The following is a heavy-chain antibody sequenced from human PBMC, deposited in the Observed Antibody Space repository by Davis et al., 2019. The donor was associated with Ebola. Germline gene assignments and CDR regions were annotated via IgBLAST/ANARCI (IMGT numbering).Heavy chain of an antibody. CDR2: LNTNTGNP. D-gene: IGHD6-13*01. CDR1: GYTFTSYA. J-gene: IGHJ4*02. CDR3: ARSYWQQLDHFDY. Sequence: ASVKVSCKASGYTFTSYAMNWVRQAPGQGLELMGWLNTNTGNPTYAQGFTGRFVFSLDTSVSTAYLQISSLKAEDTAVYYCARSYWQQLDHFDYWGQGTLVTVSS. V-gene: IGHV7-4-1*02.